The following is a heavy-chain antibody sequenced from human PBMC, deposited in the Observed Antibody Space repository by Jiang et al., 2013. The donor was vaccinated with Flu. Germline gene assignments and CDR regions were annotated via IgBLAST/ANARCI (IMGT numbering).Heavy chain of an antibody. CDR3: ARTQSIRDYMDV. CDR2: IDWDDAK. CDR1: GFSLTTTGMC. J-gene: IGHJ6*03. D-gene: IGHD3-10*01. Sequence: KPTQTLTLTCTFSGFSLTTTGMCVTWIRQSPGKALEWLSLIDWDDAKYYSTSLKTRLTISRDTSKNQVVLKMTNMDAVDTATYYCARTQSIRDYMDVWGKGTTVTVSS. V-gene: IGHV2-70*01.